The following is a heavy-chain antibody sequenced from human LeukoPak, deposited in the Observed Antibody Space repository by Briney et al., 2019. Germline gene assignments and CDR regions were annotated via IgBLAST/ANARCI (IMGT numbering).Heavy chain of an antibody. Sequence: SETLSLTCTVSSGSIGSFYWSWIRLPPGKGLEWIGYIYYTGATYYNPSLKSRVTISLDTSKNQFSLKLSSVTAADAAVYYCARAGCSYGTGYYFDYWGQGALVTVSS. D-gene: IGHD5-18*01. J-gene: IGHJ4*02. CDR2: IYYTGAT. V-gene: IGHV4-59*01. CDR3: ARAGCSYGTGYYFDY. CDR1: SGSIGSFY.